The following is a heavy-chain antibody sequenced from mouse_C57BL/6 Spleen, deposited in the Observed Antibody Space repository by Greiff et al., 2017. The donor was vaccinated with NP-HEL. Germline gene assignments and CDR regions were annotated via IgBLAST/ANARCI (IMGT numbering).Heavy chain of an antibody. V-gene: IGHV1-76*01. CDR1: GYTFTDYY. J-gene: IGHJ4*01. Sequence: VQLQQSGAELVRPGASVKLSCKASGYTFTDYYINWVKQRPGQGLEWIARLYPGSGNTSYNEKFKGKATLTAEKSSSAAYMQLSSLTSEDSAVYVCARAVTYYAMDYWGQGTSVTVSS. CDR3: ARAVTYYAMDY. CDR2: LYPGSGNT. D-gene: IGHD6-1*01.